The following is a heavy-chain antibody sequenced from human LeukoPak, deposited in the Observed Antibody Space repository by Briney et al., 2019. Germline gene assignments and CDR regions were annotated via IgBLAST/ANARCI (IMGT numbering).Heavy chain of an antibody. CDR1: GFTFISYG. CDR3: ARFPETYYYDSSGYFFDY. D-gene: IGHD3-22*01. Sequence: GGTLRLSCAASGFTFISYGMSWVRQAPGKGLEWVANIKQDGSEKYYVDSVEGRFTISRDNAKNSLYLQMNSMRAEDTAVYYCARFPETYYYDSSGYFFDYWGQGTLVTVSS. V-gene: IGHV3-7*01. CDR2: IKQDGSEK. J-gene: IGHJ4*02.